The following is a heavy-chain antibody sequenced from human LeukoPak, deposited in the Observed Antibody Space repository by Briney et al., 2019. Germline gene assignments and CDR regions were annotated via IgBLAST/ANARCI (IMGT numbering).Heavy chain of an antibody. Sequence: GESLEISCKVSGYSFTSYCIGWVRQMPGKGLEWMGIIYPGDSGPTYSPSFQGQVTISVDESINTAYLQWSSLQASDTAMYYCGMSGDRVPLQDDVFDVWGQGTMVTVST. D-gene: IGHD1-26*01. V-gene: IGHV5-51*01. CDR2: IYPGDSGP. CDR3: GMSGDRVPLQDDVFDV. J-gene: IGHJ3*01. CDR1: GYSFTSYC.